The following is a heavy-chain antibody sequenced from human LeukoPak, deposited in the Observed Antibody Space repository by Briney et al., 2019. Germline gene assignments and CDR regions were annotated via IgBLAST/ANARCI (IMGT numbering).Heavy chain of an antibody. J-gene: IGHJ4*02. V-gene: IGHV3-30*02. D-gene: IGHD2-2*01. CDR3: AAPGVPAATYYFDY. Sequence: SGGSLRLSFAASGFTFSTYGMHWVRQAPGKGLEWVAFIRYDGSNKYYADSVKGRFTISRDNSKNTVYLQMNSLRAEDTAVYYCAAPGVPAATYYFDYWGQGTLVTVSS. CDR1: GFTFSTYG. CDR2: IRYDGSNK.